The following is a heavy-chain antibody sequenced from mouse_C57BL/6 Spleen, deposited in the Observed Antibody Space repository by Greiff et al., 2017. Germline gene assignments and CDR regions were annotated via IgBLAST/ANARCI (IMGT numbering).Heavy chain of an antibody. J-gene: IGHJ4*01. D-gene: IGHD2-2*01. Sequence: EVKLVESGEGLVKPGGSLKLSCAASGFTFSSYAMSWVRQTPEKRLEWVAYISSGGDYIYYADTVKGRFTISRDNARNTLYLQMSSLNSEDTSMYYCTPGLRSGDYYAMDYWGQGTSVTVSS. V-gene: IGHV5-9-1*02. CDR3: TPGLRSGDYYAMDY. CDR2: ISSGGDYI. CDR1: GFTFSSYA.